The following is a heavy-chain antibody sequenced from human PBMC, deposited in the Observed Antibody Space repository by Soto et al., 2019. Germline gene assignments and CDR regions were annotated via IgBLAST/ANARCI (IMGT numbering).Heavy chain of an antibody. CDR1: GFILNNYA. J-gene: IGHJ3*01. V-gene: IGHV3-23*01. CDR2: IGGTDGDSDGVP. CDR3: VKRGRNWGAFDF. Sequence: VQLLESGGDLVQPGGSLRLSCVASGFILNNYAMSWVRQAPGKGLEGVSTIGGTDGDSDGVPWYEDSVKGRFTIYTGNYSNTMFLHMDNLRAADSALYYCVKRGRNWGAFDFWGQGTTVVVSS. D-gene: IGHD7-27*01.